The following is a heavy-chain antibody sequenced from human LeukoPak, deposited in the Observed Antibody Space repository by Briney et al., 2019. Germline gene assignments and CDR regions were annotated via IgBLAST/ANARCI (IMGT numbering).Heavy chain of an antibody. Sequence: GGTLRLSCAASGFTFSSYGMSWVRQAPGKGLEWVSSISSSSSYIYYADSVKGRFTISRDNAKNSLYLQMNSLRAEDTAVYYCARVHYGSVYDAFDIWGQGTMVTVSS. V-gene: IGHV3-21*01. D-gene: IGHD3-10*01. CDR2: ISSSSSYI. J-gene: IGHJ3*02. CDR1: GFTFSSYG. CDR3: ARVHYGSVYDAFDI.